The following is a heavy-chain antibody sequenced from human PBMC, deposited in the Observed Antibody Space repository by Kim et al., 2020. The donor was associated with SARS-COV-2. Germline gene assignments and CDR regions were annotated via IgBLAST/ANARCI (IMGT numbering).Heavy chain of an antibody. J-gene: IGHJ2*01. CDR3: ARGRDCGGDCYWYFDL. D-gene: IGHD2-21*02. Sequence: SETLSLTCTVSGGSLTSDYWTWIRQAPGTGLQWIGYFFSRSNTNYNPSLKSRVTISIDRAKNQFSLNLTSVTATDTAVYYCARGRDCGGDCYWYFDLWGR. CDR2: FFSRSNT. V-gene: IGHV4-59*08. CDR1: GGSLTSDY.